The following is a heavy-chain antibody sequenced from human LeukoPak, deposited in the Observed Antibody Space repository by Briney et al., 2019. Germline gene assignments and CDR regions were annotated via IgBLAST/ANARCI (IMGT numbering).Heavy chain of an antibody. V-gene: IGHV1-69*13. J-gene: IGHJ5*02. Sequence: ASVKVSCKASGGTFSSYAISWVRQAPGQGLEWMGGIIPIFGTANYARKFQGRVTITADESTSTAYMELSSLRSEDTAVYYCASFGNGMATLNWFDPWGQGTLVTVSS. CDR2: IIPIFGTA. CDR1: GGTFSSYA. CDR3: ASFGNGMATLNWFDP. D-gene: IGHD5-24*01.